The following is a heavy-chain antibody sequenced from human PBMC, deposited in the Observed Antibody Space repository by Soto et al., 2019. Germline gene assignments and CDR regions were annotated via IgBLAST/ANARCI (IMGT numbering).Heavy chain of an antibody. CDR3: AKSRYSDSSGDFYDY. V-gene: IGHV3-48*04. D-gene: IGHD3-22*01. Sequence: GGSLRLSCAASGFTFSSYAMSWVRQAPGKGLEWVSYISSSGSTIYYADSVKGRFTISRDNAKNSLYLQMNSLRAEDTAVYYCAKSRYSDSSGDFYDYWGQGTLVTVSS. J-gene: IGHJ4*02. CDR2: ISSSGSTI. CDR1: GFTFSSYA.